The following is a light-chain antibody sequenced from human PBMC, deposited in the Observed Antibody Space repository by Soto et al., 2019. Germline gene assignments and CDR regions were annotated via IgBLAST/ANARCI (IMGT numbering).Light chain of an antibody. CDR2: DVS. Sequence: QSALTQPASVSGSPGQSITISCTGTSSDVGGYNYVSWYQQHPGKAPKLMIYDVSNRPSGVYNRFSGSKSGNTASLTISGLQAEDGDDYYCSSYTTGGSLVFGGGTKLTVL. V-gene: IGLV2-14*01. CDR1: SSDVGGYNY. CDR3: SSYTTGGSLV. J-gene: IGLJ2*01.